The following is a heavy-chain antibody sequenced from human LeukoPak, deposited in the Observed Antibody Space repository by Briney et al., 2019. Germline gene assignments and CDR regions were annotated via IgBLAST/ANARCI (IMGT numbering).Heavy chain of an antibody. D-gene: IGHD2-2*01. V-gene: IGHV3-23*01. Sequence: GGSLRLSCAASGFTFSSYAMSWVRQAPGKGLEWVSAISGSGGSTYYADSVKGRLTISRDNSKNTLYLQMNSLRAEDTAVYYCAKRSGGYCSSTSCYPPYYMDVWGKGTTVTVSS. CDR3: AKRSGGYCSSTSCYPPYYMDV. CDR1: GFTFSSYA. J-gene: IGHJ6*03. CDR2: ISGSGGST.